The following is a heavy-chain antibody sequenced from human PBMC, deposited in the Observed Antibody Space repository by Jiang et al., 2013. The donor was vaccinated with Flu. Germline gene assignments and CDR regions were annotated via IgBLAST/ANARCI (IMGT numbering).Heavy chain of an antibody. D-gene: IGHD1-1*01. Sequence: GLVKPSETLSLTCTVSGDSISDYYWSWIRQPPDKGLEWIGYIYYSGNTNYNPSLRSRVTISVDRSKNQFSLRLTSVTAADTAVYYCARLERRGGWFDPWGQG. CDR3: ARLERRGGWFDP. CDR1: GDSISDYY. J-gene: IGHJ5*02. CDR2: IYYSGNT. V-gene: IGHV4-59*08.